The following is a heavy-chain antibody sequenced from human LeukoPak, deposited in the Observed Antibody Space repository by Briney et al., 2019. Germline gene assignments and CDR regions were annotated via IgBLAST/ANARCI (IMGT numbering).Heavy chain of an antibody. V-gene: IGHV3-23*01. CDR1: RFTFSSYA. D-gene: IGHD5-12*01. J-gene: IGHJ4*02. CDR2: ISGSGSST. Sequence: PGGSLRLSCAASRFTFSSYAMSWVRQAPGKGLEWVSGISGSGSSTYYADSVKGRLTISRGNSKNTLSLQMYSLRAEDTAVYYCAKGDRVATRHYFDYWGQGTLVTVSS. CDR3: AKGDRVATRHYFDY.